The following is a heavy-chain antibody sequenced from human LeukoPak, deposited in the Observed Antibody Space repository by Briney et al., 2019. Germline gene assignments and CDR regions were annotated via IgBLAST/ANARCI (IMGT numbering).Heavy chain of an antibody. CDR1: GYSISSGYY. J-gene: IGHJ4*02. V-gene: IGHV4-38-2*01. CDR3: ARVLGLRYFDWFDY. CDR2: IYHSGST. D-gene: IGHD3-9*01. Sequence: PSETLSLTXAVSGYSISSGYYWGWIRQPPGKGLEWIGSIYHSGSTDYNPSLKSRVTISVDTSKNQFSLKLSSVTAADTAVYYCARVLGLRYFDWFDYWGQGTLVTVSS.